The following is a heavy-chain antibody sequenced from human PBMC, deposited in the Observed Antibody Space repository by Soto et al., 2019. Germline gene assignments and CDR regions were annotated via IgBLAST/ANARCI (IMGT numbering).Heavy chain of an antibody. CDR2: ISSSSSYT. CDR3: ARGRSGSYYPY. CDR1: GFTFSDYY. Sequence: GGSLRLSCAASGFTFSDYYMSWIRQAPGKGLEWVSYISSSSSYTNYADSVKGRFTISRDNAKNSLYLQMNSLRAEDTAVYYCARGRSGSYYPYWGQGTLVTVSS. V-gene: IGHV3-11*06. D-gene: IGHD3-10*01. J-gene: IGHJ4*02.